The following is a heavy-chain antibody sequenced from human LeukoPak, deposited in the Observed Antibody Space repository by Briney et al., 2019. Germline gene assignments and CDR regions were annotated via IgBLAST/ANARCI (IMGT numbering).Heavy chain of an antibody. CDR1: GFTFSSYW. CDR3: AREGRVSGYDFDC. CDR2: INSDGSSI. D-gene: IGHD5-12*01. J-gene: IGHJ4*02. V-gene: IGHV3-74*03. Sequence: GGSLRLSCAASGFTFSSYWLHWVRQAPGKGLVWVSRINSDGSSITYADSVKGRFTISRDNAKNTLYLQMNSLRVEDTAVYYCAREGRVSGYDFDCWGQGTLVTVSS.